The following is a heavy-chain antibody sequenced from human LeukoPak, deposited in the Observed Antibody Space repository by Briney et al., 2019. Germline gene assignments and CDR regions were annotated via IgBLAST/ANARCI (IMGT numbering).Heavy chain of an antibody. CDR3: ATVPVISANDAFDI. J-gene: IGHJ3*02. D-gene: IGHD3-10*01. CDR1: GYTLTELS. CDR2: FDPEDGET. V-gene: IGHV1-24*01. Sequence: GASVKVSCKVSGYTLTELSMHWVRQAPGKGLEWMGGFDPEDGETIYAQKFQGRVTMTEDTSTDTAYMELSSLRSEDTAVYYCATVPVISANDAFDIWGQGTMVTVSS.